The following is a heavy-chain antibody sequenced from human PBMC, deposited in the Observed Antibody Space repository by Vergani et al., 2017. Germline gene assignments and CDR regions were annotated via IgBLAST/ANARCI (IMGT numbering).Heavy chain of an antibody. V-gene: IGHV4-38-2*02. CDR1: GYSISRGYY. Sequence: QVQLQESGPGLVKPSETLSLTCSVSGYSISRGYYWGWIRQPPGKGLEWIATVFHSGSAYYNPSLRRHVTISVETSKNQFSLRLTTLTAADTAVYYCARQFWVSQGVGAFETWGRGTEVSVSS. CDR3: ARQFWVSQGVGAFET. CDR2: VFHSGSA. D-gene: IGHD3-16*01. J-gene: IGHJ3*02.